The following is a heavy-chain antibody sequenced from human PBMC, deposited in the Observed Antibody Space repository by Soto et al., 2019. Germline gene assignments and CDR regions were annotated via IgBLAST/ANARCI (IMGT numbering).Heavy chain of an antibody. Sequence: GGSLRLSCAASGFTVSSNYMSWVRQAPGKGLEWVSAISGSGGSTYYADSVKGRFTISRDNSKNTLYLQMNSLRAEDTAVYYCAKLTSPTARPDYWGQGTLVTVSS. CDR1: GFTVSSNY. D-gene: IGHD6-6*01. V-gene: IGHV3-23*01. CDR2: ISGSGGST. CDR3: AKLTSPTARPDY. J-gene: IGHJ4*02.